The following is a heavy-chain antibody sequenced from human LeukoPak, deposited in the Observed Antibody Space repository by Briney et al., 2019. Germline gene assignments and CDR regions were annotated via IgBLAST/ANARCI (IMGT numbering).Heavy chain of an antibody. CDR3: ARVAGYSYGKGDLDY. V-gene: IGHV1-69*05. Sequence: SVKVSCKASGGTFSSYAISWVRQAPGQGLEWMGGIIPIFGTANYAQKFQGRVTMTRDMSTSTVYMELSSLRSEDTAVYYCARVAGYSYGKGDLDYWGQGTLVTVSS. D-gene: IGHD5-18*01. CDR2: IIPIFGTA. CDR1: GGTFSSYA. J-gene: IGHJ4*02.